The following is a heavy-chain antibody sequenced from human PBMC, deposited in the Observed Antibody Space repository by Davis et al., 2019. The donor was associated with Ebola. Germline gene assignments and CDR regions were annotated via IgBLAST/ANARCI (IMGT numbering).Heavy chain of an antibody. J-gene: IGHJ6*04. V-gene: IGHV1-69*13. CDR3: ASRGTAVNADHNHGIDV. Sequence: SVKVSCRVSAGSFTSAAIRWLRPTPGHGLEWLCGIIPLFDASSYARNFRARVTITADGPTSTAYMELTSLRSEDTAIYYCASRGTAVNADHNHGIDVWGEGTTVTVSS. D-gene: IGHD2-21*02. CDR1: AGSFTSAA. CDR2: IIPLFDAS.